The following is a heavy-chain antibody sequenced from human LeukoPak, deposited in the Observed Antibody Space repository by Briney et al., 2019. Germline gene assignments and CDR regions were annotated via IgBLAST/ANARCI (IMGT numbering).Heavy chain of an antibody. V-gene: IGHV1-2*02. CDR1: AYTFTGYY. Sequence: ASVKVSCKASAYTFTGYYMHWVRQAPGQGLEWMGWINPNSGGTNYAQKFQGRVTMTRDTSISTAYMELSRLRSDDTAVYYCARDRTSQLYCSGGSGYSFDYWGQGALVTVSS. CDR3: ARDRTSQLYCSGGSGYSFDY. J-gene: IGHJ4*02. D-gene: IGHD2-15*01. CDR2: INPNSGGT.